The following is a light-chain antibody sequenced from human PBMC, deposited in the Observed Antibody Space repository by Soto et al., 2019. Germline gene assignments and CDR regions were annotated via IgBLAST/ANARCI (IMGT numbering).Light chain of an antibody. Sequence: QSVLTQPPSASGSPGPSVTLSCTGTSSDVGGSNYVSWYQHHPGKANKLMIYEVNKRPSGVPDRFSGSKSGDTASLTVSGLQAEDEADYYCSSYAGSNNVVFGGGTKLTVL. CDR3: SSYAGSNNVV. CDR2: EVN. V-gene: IGLV2-8*01. CDR1: SSDVGGSNY. J-gene: IGLJ2*01.